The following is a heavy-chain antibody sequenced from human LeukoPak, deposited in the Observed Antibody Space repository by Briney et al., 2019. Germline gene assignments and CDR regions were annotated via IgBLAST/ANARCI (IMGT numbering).Heavy chain of an antibody. D-gene: IGHD6-19*01. V-gene: IGHV4-59*01. CDR1: GASISSFY. J-gene: IGHJ4*02. Sequence: SSETLSLTCTVSGASISSFYWSWVRQPPGKGLEWIGYTHYSESANYNPSLRSRLTLSLDTSKNQFSLKLTSVTAADTAKYFCARGGWSLDNWGQGALVVVSS. CDR2: THYSESA. CDR3: ARGGWSLDN.